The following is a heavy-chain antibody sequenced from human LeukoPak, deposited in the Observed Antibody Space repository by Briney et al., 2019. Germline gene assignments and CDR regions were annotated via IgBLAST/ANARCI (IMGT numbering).Heavy chain of an antibody. CDR3: ARDLLDYYDSSGYPD. D-gene: IGHD3-22*01. CDR1: GGSISSYY. V-gene: IGHV4-59*01. CDR2: IYYSGST. Sequence: SETLSLTCTVSGGSISSYYWSWIRQPPGKGLEWIGYIYYSGSTNYNPSLKSRVTISVDTSKNQFSLKLSSVTAADTAVYYCARDLLDYYDSSGYPDWGQGTLVTVSS. J-gene: IGHJ4*02.